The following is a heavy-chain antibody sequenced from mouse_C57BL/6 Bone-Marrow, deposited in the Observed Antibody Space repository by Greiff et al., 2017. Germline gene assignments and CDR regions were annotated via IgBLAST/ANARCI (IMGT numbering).Heavy chain of an antibody. CDR2: IDPSDSYT. V-gene: IGHV1-50*01. CDR3: ARRPGRFAY. D-gene: IGHD3-3*01. J-gene: IGHJ3*01. Sequence: VQLQQPGAELVKPGASVKLSCKASGYTFTSYWMQWVKQRPGQGLEWIGEIDPSDSYTNYNQKFKGKATLTVDTSSSTAYMQLSSLTSEDSAVYYRARRPGRFAYWGQGTLVTVSA. CDR1: GYTFTSYW.